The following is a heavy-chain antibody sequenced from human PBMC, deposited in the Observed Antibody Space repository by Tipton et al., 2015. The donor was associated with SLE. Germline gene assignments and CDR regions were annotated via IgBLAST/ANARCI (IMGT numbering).Heavy chain of an antibody. J-gene: IGHJ5*02. CDR1: GGTFSSYA. CDR2: IIPIFGTA. D-gene: IGHD2-15*01. CDR3: AREWAIVVVVAASYNWFDP. Sequence: QLVQSGAEVKKPGSSVKVSCKASGGTFSSYAISWVRQAPGQGLEWMGGIIPIFGTANYAQKFQGRVTITADKSTSTAYMELSRVRSDDTAVYYCAREWAIVVVVAASYNWFDPWGQGTLATVSS. V-gene: IGHV1-69*06.